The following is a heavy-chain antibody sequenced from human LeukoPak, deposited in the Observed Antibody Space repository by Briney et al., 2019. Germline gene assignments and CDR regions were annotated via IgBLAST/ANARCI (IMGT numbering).Heavy chain of an antibody. CDR3: ASKLFTLRYFDY. V-gene: IGHV4-61*02. D-gene: IGHD3-9*01. CDR2: IYTSGST. J-gene: IGHJ4*02. CDR1: GGSISSGNYC. Sequence: SETLSLTCTVSGGSISSGNYCWSWIRQPAAKGLVWIGRIYTSGSTNYNSSLKSRVTISVDTSKNQFSLKLSSVTAADTAVYYCASKLFTLRYFDYWGQGTLVTVSS.